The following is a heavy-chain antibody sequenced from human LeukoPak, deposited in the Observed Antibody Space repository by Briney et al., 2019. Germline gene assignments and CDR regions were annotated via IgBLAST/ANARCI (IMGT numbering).Heavy chain of an antibody. CDR1: GFTFSGYS. CDR2: ISSSSSYI. V-gene: IGHV3-21*01. CDR3: ARDLRSSGYYAFDY. D-gene: IGHD3-22*01. J-gene: IGHJ4*02. Sequence: PGGSLRLSCAASGFTFSGYSMNWVRQAPGKGLEWVPSISSSSSYINYADSVKGRFTISRDNAKNSLYLQMNSLRAEDTAVYYCARDLRSSGYYAFDYWGQGILVTVSS.